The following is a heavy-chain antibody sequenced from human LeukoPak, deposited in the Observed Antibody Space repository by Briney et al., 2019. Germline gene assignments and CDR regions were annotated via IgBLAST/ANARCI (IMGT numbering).Heavy chain of an antibody. Sequence: GESLRLSCVASGFTFGVYNMNWVRQPPGKGLEWVASISSDAHYIYYSDSVKGRFSISRDNAKNSVFLQMDSLRAEDTAMYFCAREKNRLVLSAPIQYWGQGVLVTVSS. CDR1: GFTFGVYN. J-gene: IGHJ4*02. V-gene: IGHV3-21*04. CDR2: ISSDAHYI. CDR3: AREKNRLVLSAPIQY. D-gene: IGHD6-19*01.